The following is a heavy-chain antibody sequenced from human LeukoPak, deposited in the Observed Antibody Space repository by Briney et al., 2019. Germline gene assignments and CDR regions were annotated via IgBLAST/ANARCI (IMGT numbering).Heavy chain of an antibody. D-gene: IGHD3-10*01. CDR2: MNPNSGNT. CDR3: TRDRAFRYDPFDI. J-gene: IGHJ3*02. V-gene: IGHV1-8*01. Sequence: ASVKVSCKASGNTFTSYDFNWVRQAAGQGLELMGWMNPNSGNTGFAQKFQGRVTMTRNTSISTAYMELSSLRSEDTAVYYCTRDRAFRYDPFDIWGRGTMVTVSS. CDR1: GNTFTSYD.